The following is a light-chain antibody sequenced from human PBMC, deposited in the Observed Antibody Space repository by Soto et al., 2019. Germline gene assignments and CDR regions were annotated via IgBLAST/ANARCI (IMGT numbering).Light chain of an antibody. CDR2: QTS. CDR3: QQYKSYPWT. J-gene: IGKJ1*01. CDR1: QYINTR. V-gene: IGKV3D-11*01. Sequence: EIVLTQSPDALSSFPGDRVTLSYRASQYINTRLAWYQHRPGQAPRLLIYQTSIRAAGIPARFSASGTGTDFTLTISSLEPEDFATYYCQQYKSYPWTFGQGTKVDIK.